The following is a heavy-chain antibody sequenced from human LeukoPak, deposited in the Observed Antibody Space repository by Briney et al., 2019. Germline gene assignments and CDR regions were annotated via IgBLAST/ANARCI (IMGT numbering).Heavy chain of an antibody. J-gene: IGHJ4*02. CDR1: GFTFSSYG. CDR3: ARTGPYCGGDCLDY. Sequence: GRSLRLSCAASGFTFSSYGMHWVRQAPGKGLEWVAVISYDGSNKYYADSVKGRFTISRDNSKNTLYLQMNSLRVEDTAVYYCARTGPYCGGDCLDYWGQGTLVTVSS. CDR2: ISYDGSNK. V-gene: IGHV3-30*03. D-gene: IGHD2-21*02.